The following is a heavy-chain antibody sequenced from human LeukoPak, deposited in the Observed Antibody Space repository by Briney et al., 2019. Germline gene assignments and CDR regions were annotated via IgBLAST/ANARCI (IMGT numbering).Heavy chain of an antibody. Sequence: PGGSLRLSCAASGFTFGSPWMHWVRQAPGKGLEWVSVIYSGGSTYYADSVKGRFTISRDNSKNTLYLQMNSLRAEDTAVYYCARGVGSGSRLRAGDYWGQGTLVTVSS. CDR2: IYSGGST. D-gene: IGHD1-26*01. V-gene: IGHV3-53*01. CDR1: GFTFGSPW. CDR3: ARGVGSGSRLRAGDY. J-gene: IGHJ4*02.